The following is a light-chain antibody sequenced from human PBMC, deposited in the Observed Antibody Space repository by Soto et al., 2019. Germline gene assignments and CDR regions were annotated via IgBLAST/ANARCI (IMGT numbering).Light chain of an antibody. CDR2: EVS. Sequence: QSALTQPASVSGSPGQSITISCTGTSSDVGGYNYVSWYQQHPGKAPKLMIYEVSNRPSGVSNRFSGSKSGNTASLTISGLQAEDEADYYCSSYTSSSLGVFGEGTKLTVL. J-gene: IGLJ3*02. CDR1: SSDVGGYNY. V-gene: IGLV2-14*01. CDR3: SSYTSSSLGV.